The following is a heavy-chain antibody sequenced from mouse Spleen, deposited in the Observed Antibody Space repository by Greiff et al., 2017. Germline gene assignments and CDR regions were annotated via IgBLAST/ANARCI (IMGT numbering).Heavy chain of an antibody. Sequence: DVKLQESGPELVKPGASVKISCKASGYSFTGYYMNWVKQSPEKSLEWIGEINPSTGGTTYNQKFKAKATLTVDKSSSTAYMQLKSLTSEDSAVYYCARVGPWFAYWGQGTLVTVSA. CDR2: INPSTGGT. J-gene: IGHJ3*01. V-gene: IGHV1-42*01. CDR3: ARVGPWFAY. CDR1: GYSFTGYY.